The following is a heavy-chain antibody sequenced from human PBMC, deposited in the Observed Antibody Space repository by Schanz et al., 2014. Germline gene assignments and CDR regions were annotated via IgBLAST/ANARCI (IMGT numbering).Heavy chain of an antibody. CDR1: GFTFSGHA. Sequence: ITSAASGFTFSGHAMHWVRQAPGKGLEWVSITSYDDSNKYYADSLKGRFTISRDNSNNTLFLQMNSLRPEDTAVYYCATHIAPLAGAGSASWGQGTLDTDSP. CDR2: TSYDDSNK. CDR3: ATHIAPLAGAGSAS. V-gene: IGHV3-30-3*01. D-gene: IGHD1-26*01. J-gene: IGHJ5*02.